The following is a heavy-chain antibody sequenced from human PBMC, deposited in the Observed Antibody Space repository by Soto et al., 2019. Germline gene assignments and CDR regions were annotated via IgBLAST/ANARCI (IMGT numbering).Heavy chain of an antibody. CDR3: DRVGGNEDFDT. D-gene: IGHD2-15*01. CDR2: IYYSGRA. V-gene: IGHV4-30-4*01. J-gene: IGHJ4*02. CDR1: GASISSVDHY. Sequence: QVQLQESGPGLVKPSQTLSLTCTVSGASISSVDHYWSWIRQPPGKGLEWIGYIYYSGRADHNPSLKSRVAISIDTSKNRFSLRLSSVTAADTAVYYCDRVGGNEDFDTWGQGTLVTVSS.